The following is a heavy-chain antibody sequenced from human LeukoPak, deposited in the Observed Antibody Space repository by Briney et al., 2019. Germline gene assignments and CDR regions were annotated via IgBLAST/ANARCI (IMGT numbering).Heavy chain of an antibody. J-gene: IGHJ4*02. CDR1: GIPFSDYY. Sequence: GGSLRLSCVVSGIPFSDYYMNWIRQAPGKGLEWISYISSSSSYTDYADSVKGRFTISRDNAKSALYLQMNSLRADDTSVYYCARGSFGLAAALDYWGQGTLVTVSS. CDR2: ISSSSSYT. D-gene: IGHD6-13*01. CDR3: ARGSFGLAAALDY. V-gene: IGHV3-11*06.